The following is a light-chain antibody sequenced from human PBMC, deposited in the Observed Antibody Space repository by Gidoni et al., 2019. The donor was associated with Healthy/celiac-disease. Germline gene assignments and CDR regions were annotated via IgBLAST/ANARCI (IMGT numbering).Light chain of an antibody. CDR1: RSVSSN. CDR2: GAS. CDR3: QQYNNWPPWT. V-gene: IGKV3-15*01. Sequence: DIVMTQSPATLSVSSGERATLSCRASRSVSSNLAWYQQKPGQAPRLLIYGASTSATGIPARFSGSGSGTEFTLTISSLQSEDFAVYYCQQYNNWPPWTFGQGTKVEIK. J-gene: IGKJ1*01.